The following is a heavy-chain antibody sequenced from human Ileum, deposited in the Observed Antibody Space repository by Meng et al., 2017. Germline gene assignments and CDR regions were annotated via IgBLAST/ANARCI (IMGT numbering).Heavy chain of an antibody. J-gene: IGHJ4*02. CDR1: GFTFSSHW. CDR3: TTAGRSTDENY. CDR2: INQDGSVK. Sequence: GGSLRLSCAASGFTFSSHWMSWVRQAPEKGREWMANINQDGSVKQYVDSAKGRFSISRDNAKNSLYLQMNSLRAEDTAVYYCTTAGRSTDENYWGQGRLVTVSS. V-gene: IGHV3-7*01.